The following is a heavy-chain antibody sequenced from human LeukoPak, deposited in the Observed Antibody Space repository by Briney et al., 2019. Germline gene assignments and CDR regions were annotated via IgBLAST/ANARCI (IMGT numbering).Heavy chain of an antibody. CDR1: GYTFTSYY. CDR3: AREGYDSSGYSPLDV. Sequence: GASVKVSCKASGYTFTSYYMHWVRQAPGRGLEWMGIINPSGGSTSYAQKFQGRVTMTRDTSTSTVYMELSSLRSEDTAVYYCAREGYDSSGYSPLDVWGQGTTVTVSS. J-gene: IGHJ6*02. CDR2: INPSGGST. D-gene: IGHD3-22*01. V-gene: IGHV1-46*01.